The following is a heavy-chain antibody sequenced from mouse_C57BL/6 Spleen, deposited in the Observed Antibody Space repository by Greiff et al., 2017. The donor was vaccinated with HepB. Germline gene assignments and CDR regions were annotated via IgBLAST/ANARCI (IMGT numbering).Heavy chain of an antibody. V-gene: IGHV1-9*01. CDR1: GYTFTGYW. CDR2: ILPGSGST. D-gene: IGHD1-1*01. Sequence: QVQLQQSGAELMKPGASVKLTCKATGYTFTGYWIEWVKQRPGHGLEWIGEILPGSGSTNYNAKIKGKATCNEDTSSNTVYMQLSSLTTEDSAIYCCARPCYYCGSSAFAYWGQGTLVTVSS. J-gene: IGHJ3*01. CDR3: ARPCYYCGSSAFAY.